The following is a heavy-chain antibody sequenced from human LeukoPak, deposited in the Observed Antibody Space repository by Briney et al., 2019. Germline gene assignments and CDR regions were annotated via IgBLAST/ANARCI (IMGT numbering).Heavy chain of an antibody. D-gene: IGHD6-13*01. CDR1: GFTFSTYA. Sequence: GGSLRLSCVACGFTFSTYALHWVRQAPGKGLEWVAVISYDGRHKYYADSVKGRCTISRDNSKNTVYLQMTSLRAEDTAVYYCVRTRREAAIHNAFDIWGQGTMVTVSS. CDR2: ISYDGRHK. CDR3: VRTRREAAIHNAFDI. J-gene: IGHJ3*02. V-gene: IGHV3-30*04.